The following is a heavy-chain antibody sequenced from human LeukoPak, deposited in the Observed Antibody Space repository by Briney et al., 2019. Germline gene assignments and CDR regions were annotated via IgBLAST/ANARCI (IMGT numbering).Heavy chain of an antibody. V-gene: IGHV1-8*01. Sequence: ASVKVSCKASGYTFTNYGIMWVRQATGQGPEWMGWMNSNSGNTGYAQKFQGRVTMTRDTPINTAYMELHSLTSEDTAVYYCARGRGGTVVRGYLDYWGQGTLVTVSS. CDR1: GYTFTNYG. CDR2: MNSNSGNT. CDR3: ARGRGGTVVRGYLDY. J-gene: IGHJ4*02. D-gene: IGHD3-10*01.